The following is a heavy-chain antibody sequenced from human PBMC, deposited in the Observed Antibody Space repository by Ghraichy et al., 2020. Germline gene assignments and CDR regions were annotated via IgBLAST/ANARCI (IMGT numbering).Heavy chain of an antibody. Sequence: SETLSLTCAVSGDSISSGGYSWNWIRQPPGKGLEWIGYIYHSGSTYYNPSLKSRITISVDRSENQFSLKLNSMTAADTAVYYCASLQRTHFDRWGQGSLVTVSS. V-gene: IGHV4-30-2*01. D-gene: IGHD1-1*01. CDR3: ASLQRTHFDR. CDR2: IYHSGST. J-gene: IGHJ4*02. CDR1: GDSISSGGYS.